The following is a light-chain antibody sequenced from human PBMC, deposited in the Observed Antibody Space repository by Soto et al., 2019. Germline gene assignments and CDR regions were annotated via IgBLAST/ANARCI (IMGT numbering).Light chain of an antibody. V-gene: IGKV1-9*01. J-gene: IGKJ3*01. CDR2: GTF. Sequence: IQLTQSPSSLSASVGDRVSITCRASQDIKTYLAWYQQKEGKAPKLLISGTFTLQSGVPSRFNGSGSGADFTLTISRLQPEDFATYYCQHLNNYPPFTFGPGTKVDLE. CDR3: QHLNNYPPFT. CDR1: QDIKTY.